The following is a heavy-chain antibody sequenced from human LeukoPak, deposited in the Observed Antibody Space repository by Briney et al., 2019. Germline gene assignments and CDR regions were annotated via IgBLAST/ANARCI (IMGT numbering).Heavy chain of an antibody. V-gene: IGHV1-46*01. Sequence: GASVKVSCKASGYTFTSYYMHWVRQAPGQGLEWMGIINPSGGSTSYAQKFQGRVTMTRDTSTSTVYMELSSLRSEDTAVYYCARDRAVAAPPYGMDVWGQGTTVTVSS. CDR3: ARDRAVAAPPYGMDV. D-gene: IGHD6-19*01. CDR1: GYTFTSYY. CDR2: INPSGGST. J-gene: IGHJ6*02.